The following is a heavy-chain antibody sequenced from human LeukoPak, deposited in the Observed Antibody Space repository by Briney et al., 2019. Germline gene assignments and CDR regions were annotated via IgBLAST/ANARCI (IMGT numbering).Heavy chain of an antibody. CDR1: GGTFSSYA. Sequence: ASVKVSCKASGGTFSSYAISWVRQAPGQGLEWMGGIIPIFGTANYAQKFQGRVTITADKSTSTAYMELSSLRSEDTAVYYCARTDDYGDSAAFDYWGQGTLVTVSS. J-gene: IGHJ4*02. D-gene: IGHD4-17*01. V-gene: IGHV1-69*06. CDR3: ARTDDYGDSAAFDY. CDR2: IIPIFGTA.